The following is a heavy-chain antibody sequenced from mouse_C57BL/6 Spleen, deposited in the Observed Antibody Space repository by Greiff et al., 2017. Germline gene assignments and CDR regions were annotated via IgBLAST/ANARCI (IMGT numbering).Heavy chain of an antibody. D-gene: IGHD1-1*01. Sequence: VQLQQSGAELVKPGASVKISCKASGYAFSSYWMNWVKQRPGKGLEWIGQIYPGDGDTNYNGKFKGKATLTADKSSSTAYMQLSSLTSEGSAVYFCARGESSTVVATRYWYFDVWGTGTTVTVSS. CDR1: GYAFSSYW. CDR3: ARGESSTVVATRYWYFDV. J-gene: IGHJ1*03. CDR2: IYPGDGDT. V-gene: IGHV1-80*01.